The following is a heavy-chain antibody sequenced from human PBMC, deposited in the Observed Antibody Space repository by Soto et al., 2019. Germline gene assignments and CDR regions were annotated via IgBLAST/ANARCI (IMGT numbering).Heavy chain of an antibody. V-gene: IGHV3-9*01. CDR2: INWNSDKV. J-gene: IGHJ4*02. CDR3: AKDKGGTPYYIDS. CDR1: GFNFGNYA. D-gene: IGHD6-25*01. Sequence: VVLVGSGGGLVQPGRSLRLSCAVSGFNFGNYAMHWVRQDPGKGLEWVAAINWNSDKVAYAGSVVGRFTIFRDSAKNSLHLQMNDLTTEDTAFYYCAKDKGGTPYYIDSWGQGILVTVSS.